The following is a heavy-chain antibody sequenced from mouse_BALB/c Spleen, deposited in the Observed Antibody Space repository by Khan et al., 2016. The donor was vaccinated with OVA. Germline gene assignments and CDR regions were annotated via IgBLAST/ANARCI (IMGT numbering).Heavy chain of an antibody. J-gene: IGHJ3*01. CDR2: INPNNGGP. CDR3: TRAGYGNPFDY. V-gene: IGHV1S81*02. CDR1: GYTFSSYY. D-gene: IGHD2-10*02. Sequence: QVQLQQSGAELVQPGSSVKLSCKASGYTFSSYYLYWVRQRPGQGLEWIGGINPNNGGPDFNEKFKTMATLTVDKSSRTAYIHLTSLTSEDSAVYYCTRAGYGNPFDYWGQGTLVTVSP.